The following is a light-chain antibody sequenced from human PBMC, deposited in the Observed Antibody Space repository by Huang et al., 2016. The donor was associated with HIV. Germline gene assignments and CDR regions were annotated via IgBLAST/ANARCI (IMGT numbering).Light chain of an antibody. CDR3: QQYDNFPLT. CDR1: QDISQY. V-gene: IGKV1-33*01. J-gene: IGKJ4*01. CDR2: DAS. Sequence: DIQMTQSPSSLSASVGDRVTITCQASQDISQYLSWYQHKPGKAPELLIYDASNSETGVPSRFSGSGSGTDFTFTISSLQPEDIATYYCQQYDNFPLTFGGGTKVEI.